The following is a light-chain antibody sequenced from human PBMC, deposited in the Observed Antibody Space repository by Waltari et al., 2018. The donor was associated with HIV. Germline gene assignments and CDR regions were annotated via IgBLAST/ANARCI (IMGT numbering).Light chain of an antibody. V-gene: IGKV2-28*01. CDR2: MSS. CDR3: MQALHTQIT. Sequence: DVLLTQSPLSLAATPGESAAISCKSNQSLHHKNGINYLDWYVKKPVQTPQLLMYMSSNLAAAVPVMVSGSGSCTDFTLKISRVEAEDVGLYYCMQALHTQITFGQGKRLEI. CDR1: QSLHHKNGINY. J-gene: IGKJ5*01.